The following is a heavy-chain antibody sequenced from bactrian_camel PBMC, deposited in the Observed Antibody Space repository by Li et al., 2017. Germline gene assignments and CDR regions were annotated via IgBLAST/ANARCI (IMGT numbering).Heavy chain of an antibody. CDR3: AAGGDLRTIGYYIDYLGTCNFAH. CDR1: GGTASGNC. D-gene: IGHD4*01. V-gene: IGHV3S54*01. J-gene: IGHJ4*01. CDR2: IYADTNRE. Sequence: HVQLVESGGGSVQAGGSLRLSCAASGGTASGNCMGWFRQAPGKEREGIAAIYADTNREYYLDSVKGRFTISRDNAHNTLFLQMNSLKPEDTAVYYCAAGGDLRTIGYYIDYLGTCNFAHWGQGTQVTVS.